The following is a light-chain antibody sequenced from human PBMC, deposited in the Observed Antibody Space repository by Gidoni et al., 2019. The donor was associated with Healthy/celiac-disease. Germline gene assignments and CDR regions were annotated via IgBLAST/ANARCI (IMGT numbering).Light chain of an antibody. CDR1: QSVTTY. CDR3: QQHSNWRVLT. V-gene: IGKV3-11*01. Sequence: EIVLTHSLATPSLSPGERATLSCRASQSVTTYLAWYQQKPGHAPSLLIYDASSRAAGIPARFGGSGSAAYFTLTSSSLEPEDVAVYCCQQHSNWRVLTFGEGTKVEIK. J-gene: IGKJ4*01. CDR2: DAS.